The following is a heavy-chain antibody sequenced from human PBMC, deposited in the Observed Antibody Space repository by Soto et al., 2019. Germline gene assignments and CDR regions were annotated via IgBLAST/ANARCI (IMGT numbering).Heavy chain of an antibody. Sequence: EVQLVESGGGLVQPGGSLRLSCAASGFTFSSYEMNWVRQAPGKGLEWVSYISSSGSTIYYADSVKGRFTISRDNAKNSLYLQMNSLRAEDTAVYYCAREQLELRSGFIYYYYGMDVWGQGTTVTVSS. D-gene: IGHD1-7*01. CDR2: ISSSGSTI. CDR3: AREQLELRSGFIYYYYGMDV. V-gene: IGHV3-48*03. J-gene: IGHJ6*02. CDR1: GFTFSSYE.